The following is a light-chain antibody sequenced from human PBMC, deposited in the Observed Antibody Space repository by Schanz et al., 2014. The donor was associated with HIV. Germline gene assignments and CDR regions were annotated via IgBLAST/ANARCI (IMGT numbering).Light chain of an antibody. J-gene: IGKJ1*01. V-gene: IGKV3-20*01. CDR2: GAS. CDR1: ESVSSRY. Sequence: MVLTQSPGTLSLSPGERATLSCRASESVSSRYLAWYQQRPGQPPRVLLYGASSRATGVPDRFSGSGSGTDFTLTINSLELEDFAVYYCQQYGSSSWTFGQGTKVDLK. CDR3: QQYGSSSWT.